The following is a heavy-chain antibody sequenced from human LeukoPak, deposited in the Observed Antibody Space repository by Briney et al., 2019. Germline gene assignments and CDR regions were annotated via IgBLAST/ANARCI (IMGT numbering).Heavy chain of an antibody. J-gene: IGHJ4*02. CDR1: GFTFSSYA. D-gene: IGHD2-2*01. CDR2: ISGSGGST. V-gene: IGHV3-23*01. Sequence: GGSLRLSCAASGFTFSSYAMSWVRQAPGKGLEWVSAISGSGGSTYYADSVKGRFTISRDNSKNTLYLQMNSLRAEDTAVYYCAKDVCSSTSCCRPGLLWGQGTLVTVSS. CDR3: AKDVCSSTSCCRPGLL.